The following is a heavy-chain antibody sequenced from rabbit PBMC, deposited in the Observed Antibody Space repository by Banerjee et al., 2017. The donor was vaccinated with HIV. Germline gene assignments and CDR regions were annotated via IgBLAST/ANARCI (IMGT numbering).Heavy chain of an antibody. V-gene: IGHV1S7*01. J-gene: IGHJ6*01. CDR3: VRDPRHYVSGWGNRLDL. CDR2: IDPVFGST. CDR1: GFSFSSYG. D-gene: IGHD4-1*01. Sequence: QSLEESGGDLVKPGASLTLTCTASGFSFSSYGVSWVRQAPGKGLEWIGYIDPVFGSTYYASWLIGRFTISSHNAQNTLYLQLNSLTAADTATYFCVRDPRHYVSGWGNRLDLWGPGTLVTVS.